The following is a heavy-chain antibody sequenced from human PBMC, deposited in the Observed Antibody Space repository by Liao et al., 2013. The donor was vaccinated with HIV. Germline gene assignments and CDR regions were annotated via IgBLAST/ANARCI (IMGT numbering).Heavy chain of an antibody. Sequence: QVQLKQWGTGPLKPSETLSRTCAVYAGSFSGHYWSWIRQPPGKWLEWIGEINHRGSTNYSPSLKSRATLSVDTSKNQFSLKLSSVTAADTAVYYCARGSQPLYCSSTNCYTKEGYYYYYYMDVWGKGTTVTVSS. CDR1: AGSFSGHY. CDR2: INHRGST. J-gene: IGHJ6*03. V-gene: IGHV4-34*02. D-gene: IGHD2-2*02. CDR3: ARGSQPLYCSSTNCYTKEGYYYYYYMDV.